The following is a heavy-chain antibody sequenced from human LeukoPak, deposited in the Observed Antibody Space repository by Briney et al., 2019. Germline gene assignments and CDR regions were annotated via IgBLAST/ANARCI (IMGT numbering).Heavy chain of an antibody. J-gene: IGHJ3*02. CDR3: AGGGTYYGLDAFDI. D-gene: IGHD1-26*01. CDR1: GFTFSSYG. Sequence: GRSLRLSCAVSGFTFSSYGMHWVRQAPGKGLEWVAFIRYDGSNKYYADSVKGRFTISRDNSKNTLYLQMNSLRAEDTAVYYCAGGGTYYGLDAFDIWGQGTMVTVSS. CDR2: IRYDGSNK. V-gene: IGHV3-33*08.